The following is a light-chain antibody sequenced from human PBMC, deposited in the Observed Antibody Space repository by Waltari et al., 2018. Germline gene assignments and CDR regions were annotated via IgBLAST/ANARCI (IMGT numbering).Light chain of an antibody. J-gene: IGKJ4*01. CDR1: QSIIKW. Sequence: DIQMTQSPSTLSASVGDRVIFSCRASQSIIKWLAWYQQKPGKDPTLLIYKASTLESGVTSRIIGSRSGTEFTITISSLQAEDFATYYCQQYNSYSLLSFGGGTKVEIK. CDR2: KAS. CDR3: QQYNSYSLLS. V-gene: IGKV1-5*03.